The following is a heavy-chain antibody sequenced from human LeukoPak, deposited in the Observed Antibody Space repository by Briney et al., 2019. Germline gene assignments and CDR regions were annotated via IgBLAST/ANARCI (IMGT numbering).Heavy chain of an antibody. J-gene: IGHJ4*02. CDR2: IYTSGST. Sequence: NSSETLSLTCTVSGGSISSYYWSWIRQPAGKGLEWIGRIYTSGSTNYNPSLKSRVTISVDTSKNQFSLKLSSVTAADTAVYYCARVSSIAVAGETDYWGQGTLVTVSS. CDR1: GGSISSYY. V-gene: IGHV4-4*07. D-gene: IGHD6-19*01. CDR3: ARVSSIAVAGETDY.